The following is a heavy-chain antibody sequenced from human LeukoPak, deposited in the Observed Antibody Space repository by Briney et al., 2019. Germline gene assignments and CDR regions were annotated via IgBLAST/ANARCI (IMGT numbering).Heavy chain of an antibody. J-gene: IGHJ5*02. CDR3: ARAYSSAWHWNWFDP. D-gene: IGHD6-19*01. CDR2: INHSGST. V-gene: IGHV4-34*01. Sequence: SETLSLTCAVYGGSFSGYYWSWIRQPPGKGLEWIGEINHSGSTNYNPSLKSRGTISIDTSKNQFSLKLSSVTAADTAVYYCARAYSSAWHWNWFDPWGQGTLVTVSS. CDR1: GGSFSGYY.